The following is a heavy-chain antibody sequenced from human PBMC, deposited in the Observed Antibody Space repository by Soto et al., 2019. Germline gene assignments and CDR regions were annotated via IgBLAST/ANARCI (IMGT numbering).Heavy chain of an antibody. V-gene: IGHV1-69*08. CDR2: IIPILGIA. CDR3: ARDEGARYGWFDP. D-gene: IGHD1-20*01. Sequence: QVQLVQSGAEVKKPGSSVKVSCKASGGTFSSYTISWVRQAPGQGLEWMGRIIPILGIANYAQKFQGRVTXTXDXXTSTAYMELSSLRSEDTAVYYCARDEGARYGWFDPWGQGTLVTVSS. CDR1: GGTFSSYT. J-gene: IGHJ5*02.